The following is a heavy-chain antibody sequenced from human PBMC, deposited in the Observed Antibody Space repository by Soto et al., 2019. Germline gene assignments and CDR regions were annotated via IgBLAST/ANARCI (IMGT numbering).Heavy chain of an antibody. CDR3: ASIPVAGTYYYGMDV. J-gene: IGHJ6*02. CDR2: IYYSGST. V-gene: IGHV4-61*01. CDR1: GGSVSSASYY. Sequence: SETLSLTCTVSGGSVSSASYYWSWIRQPPGKGLEWIGYIYYSGSTNYNPSLKSRVTISGDTSKNQFSLKLSSVTAADTAVYYCASIPVAGTYYYGMDVWGQGTTVTVSS. D-gene: IGHD6-19*01.